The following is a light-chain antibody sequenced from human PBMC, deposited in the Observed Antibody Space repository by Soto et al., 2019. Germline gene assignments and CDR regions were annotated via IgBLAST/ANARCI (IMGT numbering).Light chain of an antibody. CDR2: GAS. V-gene: IGKV3-20*01. J-gene: IGKJ1*01. CDR3: QQYGSSPRGT. CDR1: QSVSSSY. Sequence: EIVLTQSPGTLSLSPGERATLSCRASQSVSSSYLAWYQQKPGQAPRLLIYGASNRATGIPDRFSGSGSGPDFTLTISRLEPEDFAVYYCQQYGSSPRGTFGQGTKVDI.